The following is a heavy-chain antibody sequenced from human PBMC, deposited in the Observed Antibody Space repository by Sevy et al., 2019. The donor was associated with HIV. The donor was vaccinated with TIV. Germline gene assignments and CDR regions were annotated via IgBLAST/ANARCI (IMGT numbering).Heavy chain of an antibody. Sequence: ASVKVSCKASGDTFSSYAISWVRQAPGQGLEWMGGIIPIFGTANYEQKFQGRVTITADESTTTGYMELSSLRSEDTAVYYCARDTMTTIATKAFDIRGQGTMVTVSS. CDR2: IIPIFGTA. V-gene: IGHV1-69*13. J-gene: IGHJ3*02. D-gene: IGHD4-4*01. CDR3: ARDTMTTIATKAFDI. CDR1: GDTFSSYA.